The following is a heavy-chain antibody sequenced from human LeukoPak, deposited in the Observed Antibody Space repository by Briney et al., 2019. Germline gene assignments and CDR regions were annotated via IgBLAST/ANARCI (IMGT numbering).Heavy chain of an antibody. D-gene: IGHD1-26*01. CDR2: ISSTSTYI. CDR1: GFTFSGSA. V-gene: IGHV3-21*06. Sequence: PGGSLRLSCAASGFTFSGSAMHWVRQAPGKGLEWVSSISSTSTYIYYADSMKGRFIISRDNARNSLYLEMNSLRAEDTAVYYCARIIGISGTYPTDYWGQGTLVTVSS. J-gene: IGHJ4*02. CDR3: ARIIGISGTYPTDY.